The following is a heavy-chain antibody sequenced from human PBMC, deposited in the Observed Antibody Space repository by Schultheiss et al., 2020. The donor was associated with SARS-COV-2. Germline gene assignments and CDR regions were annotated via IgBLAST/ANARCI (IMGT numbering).Heavy chain of an antibody. Sequence: GESLKISCAASGFTFSNYAMHWVRQAPGKGLEWVAVVSYDGTNKYYADSVKGRFTVSRDNSKNTLSLQMNSLRAEDTAVYYCAAHLLGYYAMDVWGQGTTVTVS. D-gene: IGHD3-16*01. CDR1: GFTFSNYA. CDR2: VSYDGTNK. CDR3: AAHLLGYYAMDV. V-gene: IGHV3-30*04. J-gene: IGHJ6*02.